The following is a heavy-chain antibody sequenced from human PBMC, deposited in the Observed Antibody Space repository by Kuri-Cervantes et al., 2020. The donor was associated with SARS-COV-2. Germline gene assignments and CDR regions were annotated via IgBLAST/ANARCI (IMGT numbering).Heavy chain of an antibody. CDR3: ARRSGYCSSTSCYFFDY. J-gene: IGHJ4*02. V-gene: IGHV4-30-2*01. CDR2: IYHSGST. D-gene: IGHD2-2*01. CDR1: GGSISSGGYY. Sequence: SQTLSLTCAVSGGSISSGGYYWSWIRQPPGKGLEWIGYIYHSGSTYYNPSLKSRVTISVDTSKNQFPLKLSSVTAADTAVYYCARRSGYCSSTSCYFFDYWGQGTLVTVSS.